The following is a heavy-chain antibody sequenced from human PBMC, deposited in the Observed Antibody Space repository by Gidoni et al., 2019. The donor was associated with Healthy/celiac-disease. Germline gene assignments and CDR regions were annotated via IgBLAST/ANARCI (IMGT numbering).Heavy chain of an antibody. J-gene: IGHJ4*02. CDR1: GFTFSDYY. CDR3: ARDYYGSGSYYEDY. Sequence: RLSCAASGFTFSDYYMSWIRQAPGKGLEWVSYISSSSSYTNYADSVKGRFTISRDNAKNSLYLQMNSLRAEDTTVYYCARDYYGSGSYYEDYWGQGTLVTVSS. D-gene: IGHD3-10*01. V-gene: IGHV3-11*05. CDR2: ISSSSSYT.